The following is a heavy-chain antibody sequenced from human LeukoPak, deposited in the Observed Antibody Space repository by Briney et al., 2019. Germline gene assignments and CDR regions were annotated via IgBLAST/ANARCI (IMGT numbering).Heavy chain of an antibody. V-gene: IGHV4-39*07. Sequence: SETLSLTCTVSGGSISSSSYYWGWIRQPPGKGLEWIGSIYYSGSTNYNPSLKSRVTISVDTSKNQFSLKLSSVTAADTAVYYCARLRYYYDSSGYQASSEFDYWGQGTLVTVSS. J-gene: IGHJ4*02. D-gene: IGHD3-22*01. CDR2: IYYSGST. CDR3: ARLRYYYDSSGYQASSEFDY. CDR1: GGSISSSSYY.